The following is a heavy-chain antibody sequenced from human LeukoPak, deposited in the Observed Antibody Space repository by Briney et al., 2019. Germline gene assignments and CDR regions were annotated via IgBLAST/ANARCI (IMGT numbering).Heavy chain of an antibody. CDR3: ARGTIFGVVISDFSFDF. Sequence: GGSLRLSCAASGFTFRNYWMNWGRQAPGKGLEWVANIKQDGSEQDYVDSVKGRFTISRDNAKTSLYLQMTSLRAEDTAVYYCARGTIFGVVISDFSFDFWGQGTLVTVSS. D-gene: IGHD3-3*01. V-gene: IGHV3-7*01. CDR1: GFTFRNYW. J-gene: IGHJ4*02. CDR2: IKQDGSEQ.